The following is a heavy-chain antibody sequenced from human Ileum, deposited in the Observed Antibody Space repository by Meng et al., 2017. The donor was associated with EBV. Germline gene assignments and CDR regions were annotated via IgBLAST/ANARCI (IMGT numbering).Heavy chain of an antibody. Sequence: QLQPQESGPGLGTPSQTLSPPCAVSGGSISSGGHSWSWIRQPPGKGLEWIGDIQHSGSTYYNPSLKSRVTISVDRSRNQFSLKLSSVTAADTAVYYCARAHPVVYFFDYWGQGTLVTVSS. J-gene: IGHJ4*02. CDR1: GGSISSGGHS. CDR2: IQHSGST. V-gene: IGHV4-30-2*01. CDR3: ARAHPVVYFFDY. D-gene: IGHD4-23*01.